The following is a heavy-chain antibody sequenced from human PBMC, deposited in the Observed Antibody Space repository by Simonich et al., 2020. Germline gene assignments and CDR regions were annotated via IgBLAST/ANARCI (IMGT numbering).Heavy chain of an antibody. CDR3: ARGALTGDYYYMDV. CDR2: INPNSSGT. Sequence: QVQLVQSGAEGTKPGASVKVSCKASGYTFTGYYMHWVRQDPGQGLEWMGWINPNSSGTNYAQKFQGRVTMTRDTAISTAYMELSRLRSDDTAVYYCARGALTGDYYYMDVWGKGTTVTVSS. CDR1: GYTFTGYY. J-gene: IGHJ6*03. D-gene: IGHD7-27*01. V-gene: IGHV1-2*02.